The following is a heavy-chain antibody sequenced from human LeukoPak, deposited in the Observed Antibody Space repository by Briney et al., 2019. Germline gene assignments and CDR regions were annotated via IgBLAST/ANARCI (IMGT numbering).Heavy chain of an antibody. CDR1: GFTFSSYS. CDR2: ISSSSSYI. D-gene: IGHD3-10*01. J-gene: IGHJ4*02. CDR3: ARSLLWFGELGY. V-gene: IGHV3-21*01. Sequence: GGSLRLSCAASGFTFSSYSMNWVRQAPGKGLEWVSSISSSSSYIYYADSVKGRFTISRDNAKNSLYLQMNSLRAEDTAVYYCARSLLWFGELGYWGQGTLVTVSS.